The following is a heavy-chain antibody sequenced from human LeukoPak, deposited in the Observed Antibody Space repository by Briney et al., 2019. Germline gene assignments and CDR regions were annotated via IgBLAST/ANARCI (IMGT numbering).Heavy chain of an antibody. J-gene: IGHJ4*02. V-gene: IGHV4-59*01. CDR1: GGSINYYY. Sequence: SETLPLTCTVSGGSINYYYWSWLRQPPGKGLEWIGYISYSGSTSNNPSLKSRVTISIDTSKNQFSLKLTSVTAADTAVYYCARGLGKLSFPFDYWGQGTLVTVSS. D-gene: IGHD3-16*02. CDR2: ISYSGST. CDR3: ARGLGKLSFPFDY.